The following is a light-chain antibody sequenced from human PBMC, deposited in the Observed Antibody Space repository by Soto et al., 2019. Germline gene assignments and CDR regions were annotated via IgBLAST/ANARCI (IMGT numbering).Light chain of an antibody. J-gene: IGKJ2*03. Sequence: DIQMTQSPSSLSASVGDRVTITCRASESIARFLNWYQQKPGKAPTLLIYTASSLQSGVPSRFSGSGSGTDFTLTISSLQPEDSATYYCQQSYRTVYRGGQGTKLQIK. CDR1: ESIARF. CDR2: TAS. V-gene: IGKV1-39*01. CDR3: QQSYRTVYR.